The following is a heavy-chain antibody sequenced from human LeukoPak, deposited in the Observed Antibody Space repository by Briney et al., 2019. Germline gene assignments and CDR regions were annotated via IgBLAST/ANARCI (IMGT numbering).Heavy chain of an antibody. Sequence: GGSLRLSCAASGFTFSSYSMIWVRQAPGKGLEGVAFIGRRTGNIYYADSVKGRFSISRDNAKDSVYLQMNSLRADDTAVYYCARETEPLDYGDSTNLDYWGQGTLVTVSS. CDR3: ARETEPLDYGDSTNLDY. V-gene: IGHV3-21*01. J-gene: IGHJ4*02. CDR2: IGRRTGNI. CDR1: GFTFSSYS. D-gene: IGHD4/OR15-4a*01.